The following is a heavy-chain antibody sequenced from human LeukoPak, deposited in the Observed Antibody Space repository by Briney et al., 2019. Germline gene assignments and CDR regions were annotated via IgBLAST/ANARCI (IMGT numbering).Heavy chain of an antibody. CDR1: GGSISSSSYY. CDR2: IYYSGST. D-gene: IGHD2-2*02. V-gene: IGHV4-39*01. Sequence: SETLSLTCTVSGGSISSSSYYWGWIRQPPGKGLEWIGSIYYSGSTYYNPSLKSRVTISVDTSKNQFSLKLSSVTAADTAVYYCARLSCSSTSCYKGYYYYYMDVWGKGTTVTVSS. J-gene: IGHJ6*03. CDR3: ARLSCSSTSCYKGYYYYYMDV.